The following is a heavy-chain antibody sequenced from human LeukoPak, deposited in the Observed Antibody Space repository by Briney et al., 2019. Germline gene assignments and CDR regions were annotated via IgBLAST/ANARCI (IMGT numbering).Heavy chain of an antibody. J-gene: IGHJ3*02. CDR2: ISGSGGST. Sequence: PGGSLRLSCAASGFTFSSYAMSWVRQAPGKGLEWVSAISGSGGSTYYADSVKGRFTISRDNSKNTLYLQMNSLRAEDTAVYYCAKVDIQWPVGGGAFDIWGQGTMVTVSS. CDR3: AKVDIQWPVGGGAFDI. V-gene: IGHV3-23*01. CDR1: GFTFSSYA. D-gene: IGHD6-19*01.